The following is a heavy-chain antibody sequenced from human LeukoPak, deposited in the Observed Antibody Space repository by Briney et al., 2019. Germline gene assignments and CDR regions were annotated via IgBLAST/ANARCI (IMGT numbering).Heavy chain of an antibody. CDR1: GYTFTSYA. CDR3: ARVKDSSSSWLY. Sequence: ASVKVSCKASGYTFTSYAMHWVRQAPGQRLEWMGWINAGNGNIKYSQKFQGRVTITRDTSASTAYMELSSLRSEDTAVYYCARVKDSSSSWLYWGQGTLVTVSS. D-gene: IGHD6-13*01. J-gene: IGHJ4*02. CDR2: INAGNGNI. V-gene: IGHV1-3*01.